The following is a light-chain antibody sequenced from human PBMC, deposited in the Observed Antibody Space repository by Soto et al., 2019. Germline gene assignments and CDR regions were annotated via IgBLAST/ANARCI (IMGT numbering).Light chain of an antibody. Sequence: ENVLTHSPATLSFSPRERATLSCRASQSVSNYVAWYQQKPGQAPRLLIYDASNRATGIPARFSGSGSGTDFTLTISSLEPEDFAVYYCQQRSNWLFGPGTKVDIK. J-gene: IGKJ3*01. CDR1: QSVSNY. CDR3: QQRSNWL. CDR2: DAS. V-gene: IGKV3-11*01.